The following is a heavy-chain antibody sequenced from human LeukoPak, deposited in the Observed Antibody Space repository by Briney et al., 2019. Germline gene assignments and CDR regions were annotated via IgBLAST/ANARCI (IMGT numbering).Heavy chain of an antibody. CDR3: ARRTGQKPGFWFDP. D-gene: IGHD3/OR15-3a*01. CDR1: GGSISSGGYY. V-gene: IGHV4-31*03. Sequence: PSETLSLTCTVSGGSISSGGYYWSWIRQHPGKGLEWIGYIYYGGSTYYNPSLKSRVTISVDTSKNQFSLKLSSVTAADTAVYYCARRTGQKPGFWFDPWGQGTLVTVSS. J-gene: IGHJ5*02. CDR2: IYYGGST.